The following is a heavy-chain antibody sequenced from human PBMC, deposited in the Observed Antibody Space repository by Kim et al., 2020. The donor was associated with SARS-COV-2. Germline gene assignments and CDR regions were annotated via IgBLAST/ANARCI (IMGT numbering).Heavy chain of an antibody. CDR2: INHSGST. V-gene: IGHV4-34*01. CDR1: GGSFSGYY. D-gene: IGHD6-13*01. Sequence: SETLSLTCAVYGGSFSGYYWSWIRQPPGKGLEWIGEINHSGSTNYNPSLKSRVTISVDTSKNQFSLKLSSVTAADTAVYYCVSSRGGSSWYWNYFDYWGQGTLVTVSS. J-gene: IGHJ4*02. CDR3: VSSRGGSSWYWNYFDY.